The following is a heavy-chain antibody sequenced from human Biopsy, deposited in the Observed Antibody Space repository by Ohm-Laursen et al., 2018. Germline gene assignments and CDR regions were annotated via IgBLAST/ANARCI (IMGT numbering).Heavy chain of an antibody. D-gene: IGHD1-1*01. CDR2: FAPENGKT. J-gene: IGHJ4*02. Sequence: ASVKVSCKASGYTFTALSMHWVRQAPGRGLEWMGGFAPENGKTIYAQKFQGRITMTEDTSTDTAYMELSSLRSEDTAVYYCAADINVWNVNYWGQGTQVTVSS. CDR3: AADINVWNVNY. V-gene: IGHV1-24*01. CDR1: GYTFTALS.